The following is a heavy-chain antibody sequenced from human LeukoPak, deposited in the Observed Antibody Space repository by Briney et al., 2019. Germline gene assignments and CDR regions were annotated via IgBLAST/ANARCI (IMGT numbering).Heavy chain of an antibody. D-gene: IGHD2-2*01. J-gene: IGHJ6*02. CDR1: GFTFSSYW. Sequence: PGGSLRLSCAASGFTFSSYWMSWVRQAPGKGLEWVANIKQDGGGKYYMDSVKGRFTISRDNAKNSLYLQMNSLRAEDTAVYYCARGHRGYCSSTSCYGFVSYDYYGMDVWGQGTTVTVSS. V-gene: IGHV3-7*01. CDR3: ARGHRGYCSSTSCYGFVSYDYYGMDV. CDR2: IKQDGGGK.